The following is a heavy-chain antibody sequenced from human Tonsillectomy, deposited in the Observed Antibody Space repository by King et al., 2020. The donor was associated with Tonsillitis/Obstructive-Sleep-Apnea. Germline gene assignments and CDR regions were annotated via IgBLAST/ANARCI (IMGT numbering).Heavy chain of an antibody. CDR3: TKDDDWLLLVY. J-gene: IGHJ4*02. D-gene: IGHD3-9*01. CDR2: ISGDGGST. CDR1: GFTFDDYA. V-gene: IGHV3-43*02. Sequence: QLVQSGGGVVQPGGSLRLSCAASGFTFDDYAMHWVRQAPGKGLEWVSLISGDGGSTYYADSMKGRFTISRDNSKNFLYLQMNSLRPQDTALYYCTKDDDWLLLVYWGQGTLVTVSS.